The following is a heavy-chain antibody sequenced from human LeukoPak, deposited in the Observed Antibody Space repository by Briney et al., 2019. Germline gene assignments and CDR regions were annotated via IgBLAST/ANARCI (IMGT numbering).Heavy chain of an antibody. CDR2: IYSGGST. Sequence: GGSLRLSCAASGFTVSSNYMSWVRQAPGKGLEWVSVIYSGGSTYYADSVKGRFTISRDNSKNTLYLQMNSLRAEDTAVYYCAGAVRRLRLGDHGAFDIWGQGTMVTVSS. V-gene: IGHV3-66*01. J-gene: IGHJ3*02. CDR1: GFTVSSNY. D-gene: IGHD3-16*01. CDR3: AGAVRRLRLGDHGAFDI.